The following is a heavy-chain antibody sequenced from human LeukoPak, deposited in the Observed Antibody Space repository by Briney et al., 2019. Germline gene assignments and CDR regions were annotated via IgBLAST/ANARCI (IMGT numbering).Heavy chain of an antibody. D-gene: IGHD4-23*01. V-gene: IGHV4-59*01. Sequence: SETLSLTCTVSGGSISSYYWSWFRQPPGKGLEWIGYIYYSGSTNYNPSLKSRVTISVDTSKIQFSLRLSSVTAADTAVYYCARAGYGSGGSDYWGQGTQVTVSS. CDR2: IYYSGST. J-gene: IGHJ4*02. CDR1: GGSISSYY. CDR3: ARAGYGSGGSDY.